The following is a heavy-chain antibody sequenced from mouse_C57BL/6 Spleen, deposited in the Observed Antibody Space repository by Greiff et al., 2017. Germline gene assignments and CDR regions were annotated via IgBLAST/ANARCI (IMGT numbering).Heavy chain of an antibody. Sequence: EVKLQQSGPELVKPGASVTISCKASGYSITGYYMNWVKKSPGKNLEWIGEINPSTGGTNYNQKFKAKATLTVDKSSSTSYMQLKSLTSEDSAVYYCARYGSRPFYCYFDVWGTGTTVTVSS. CDR1: GYSITGYY. CDR2: INPSTGGT. D-gene: IGHD1-1*01. J-gene: IGHJ1*03. CDR3: ARYGSRPFYCYFDV. V-gene: IGHV1-42*01.